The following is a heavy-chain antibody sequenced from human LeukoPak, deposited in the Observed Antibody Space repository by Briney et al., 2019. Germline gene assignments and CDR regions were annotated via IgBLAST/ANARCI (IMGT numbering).Heavy chain of an antibody. J-gene: IGHJ4*02. D-gene: IGHD6-19*01. CDR2: IHYTGST. CDR1: GGSISSYY. V-gene: IGHV4-39*01. Sequence: SETLSLTCTVSGGSISSYYWNWIRQPPGKGLEWIGSIHYTGSTYYNASLKSRATPSVETSKNQFSLELISVTAADTAAYYCARHKGGGWYDYFDYWGQGTLVTVSS. CDR3: ARHKGGGWYDYFDY.